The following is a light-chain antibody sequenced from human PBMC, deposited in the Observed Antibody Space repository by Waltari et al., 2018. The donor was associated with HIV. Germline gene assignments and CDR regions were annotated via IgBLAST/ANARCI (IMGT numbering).Light chain of an antibody. Sequence: QSVLTQPPSASGTPGPRVTISCSGSISDIGSNTVNWYQQLPGTAPKLLIYSNDQRPSGVPDRFSGSKSGTSASLAISGLRSEDEADYYCATWDDSLDGPMFGGGTKLTVL. V-gene: IGLV1-44*01. J-gene: IGLJ3*02. CDR1: ISDIGSNT. CDR3: ATWDDSLDGPM. CDR2: SND.